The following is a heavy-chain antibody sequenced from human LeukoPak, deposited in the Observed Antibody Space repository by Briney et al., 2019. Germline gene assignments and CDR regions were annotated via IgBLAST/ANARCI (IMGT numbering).Heavy chain of an antibody. D-gene: IGHD6-13*01. J-gene: IGHJ4*02. V-gene: IGHV3-23*01. Sequence: GGSLRLSCEGSEFTFSSYAMSWVRQAPGKGLEWLSSISGTGDDTYYADSVKGRFTISRDNSRNTLYLQMNSLRAEDTAVYYCAKDLYSAYSSSCDYWGQGTLVTVPS. CDR3: AKDLYSAYSSSCDY. CDR1: EFTFSSYA. CDR2: ISGTGDDT.